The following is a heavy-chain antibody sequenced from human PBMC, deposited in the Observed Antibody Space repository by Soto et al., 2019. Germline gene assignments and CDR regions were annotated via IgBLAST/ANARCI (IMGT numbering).Heavy chain of an antibody. CDR3: ASVYYDFWSGQTTRFDP. CDR1: GGSISSSSYY. V-gene: IGHV4-39*01. Sequence: QLQLQESGPGLVKPSETLSLTCTVSGGSISSSSYYWGWIRQPPGKGLEWIGSIYYSGSTYYNPSLKSRVTISVDTSKNQFSLKLSSVTAADTAVYYCASVYYDFWSGQTTRFDPWGQGTLVTVSS. D-gene: IGHD3-3*01. J-gene: IGHJ5*02. CDR2: IYYSGST.